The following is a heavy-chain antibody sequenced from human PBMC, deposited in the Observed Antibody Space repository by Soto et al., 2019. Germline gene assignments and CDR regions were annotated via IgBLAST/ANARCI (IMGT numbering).Heavy chain of an antibody. D-gene: IGHD6-13*01. J-gene: IGHJ3*02. CDR2: INWNGGST. CDR1: GFTFDDYG. CDR3: ARPIAAAGTGAFDI. Sequence: PGGSLRLSCAASGFTFDDYGMSWVRQAPGKGLEWVSGINWNGGSTGYADSVKGRFTISRDNAKNSLYLQMNSLRAEDTALYYCARPIAAAGTGAFDIWGQGTMVTVSS. V-gene: IGHV3-20*04.